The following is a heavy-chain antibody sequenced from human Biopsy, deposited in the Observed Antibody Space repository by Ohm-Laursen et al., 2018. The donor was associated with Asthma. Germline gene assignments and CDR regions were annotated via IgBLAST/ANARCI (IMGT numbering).Heavy chain of an antibody. V-gene: IGHV1-69*06. D-gene: IGHD6-13*01. CDR2: ISPVFGST. J-gene: IGHJ6*02. CDR3: ASPSSSREILYYYYNMDI. CDR1: GGTFGNYA. Sequence: KVPCKASGGTFGNYAISWVRQAPGLGLEWMGGISPVFGSTNIAQKFQGRVTISADIFTKTAYLEVSSLRSDDTAVYYCASPSSSREILYYYYNMDIWGQGTTVTV.